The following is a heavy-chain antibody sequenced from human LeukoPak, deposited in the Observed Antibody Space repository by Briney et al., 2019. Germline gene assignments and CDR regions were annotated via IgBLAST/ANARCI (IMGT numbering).Heavy chain of an antibody. D-gene: IGHD3-10*01. V-gene: IGHV3-66*01. CDR2: IYSGGST. CDR3: ARGGDSLHY. J-gene: IGHJ4*02. Sequence: GGSLRLSCAASGFTVSSNFMTWVGQAPGKGLEWVSVIYSGGSTYYADSVKDRFTISRDNSKNMLYLQMNSLRAEDTAVYYCARGGDSLHYWGQGTLVTVSS. CDR1: GFTVSSNF.